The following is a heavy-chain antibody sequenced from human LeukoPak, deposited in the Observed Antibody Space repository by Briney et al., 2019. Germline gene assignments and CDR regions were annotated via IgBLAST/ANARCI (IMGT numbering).Heavy chain of an antibody. CDR3: ATKGPSDAFDI. Sequence: SETLSLTXTVSGGSISSYYWSWIRQPPGKGLEWIGYIYYSGSTNYNPSLKSRVTISVDTSKNQFSLKLSSVTAADTAVYYCATKGPSDAFDIWGQGTMVTVSS. V-gene: IGHV4-59*01. CDR1: GGSISSYY. J-gene: IGHJ3*02. CDR2: IYYSGST.